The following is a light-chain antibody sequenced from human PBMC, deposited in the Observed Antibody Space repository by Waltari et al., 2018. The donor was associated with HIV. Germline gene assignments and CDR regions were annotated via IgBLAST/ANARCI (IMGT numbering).Light chain of an antibody. CDR1: KTVNSSH. Sequence: EFVLTQSPAPLSFSPGATATPSCGASKTVNSSHLAWYQQRPGQAPRLLIYGTSTRVSVIPDRFSGSGSGTDFTLTISRLEAEDFAVYYCQQYGSLPYTFGQGTKLEIK. CDR3: QQYGSLPYT. V-gene: IGKV3-20*01. J-gene: IGKJ2*01. CDR2: GTS.